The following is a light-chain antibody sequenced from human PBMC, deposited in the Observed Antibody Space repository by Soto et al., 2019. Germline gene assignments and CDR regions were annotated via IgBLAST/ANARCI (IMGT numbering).Light chain of an antibody. CDR1: QSVSSSY. J-gene: IGKJ1*01. Sequence: EIVLTQSPGTLSLSPGERATLSCRASQSVSSSYLAWYQQKPGQAPRLLMYGASYRATGIPDRFSGSGSGTDFTLTISRLEPEDFVVYYCQQYDASPTFGQGTKVEMK. CDR3: QQYDASPT. CDR2: GAS. V-gene: IGKV3-20*01.